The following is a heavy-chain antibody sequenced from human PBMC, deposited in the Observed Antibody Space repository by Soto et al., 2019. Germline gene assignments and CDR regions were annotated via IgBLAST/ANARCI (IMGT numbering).Heavy chain of an antibody. CDR3: ARRGGYCSSTSCYHLYAFDI. CDR2: IYPGDSDT. J-gene: IGHJ3*02. V-gene: IGHV5-51*01. D-gene: IGHD2-2*03. Sequence: GESLKISCKGSGYSFTSYWIGWVRQMPGKGLEWMGIIYPGDSDTRYSPSFQGQVTISDDKSISTAYLQWSSLKASDTAMYYCARRGGYCSSTSCYHLYAFDIWGQWTMVTVSS. CDR1: GYSFTSYW.